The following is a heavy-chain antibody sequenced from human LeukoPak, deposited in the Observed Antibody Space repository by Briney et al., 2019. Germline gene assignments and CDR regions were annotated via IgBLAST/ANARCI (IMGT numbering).Heavy chain of an antibody. CDR1: GFTFISYA. CDR2: ISGSGGST. Sequence: GGCLRLSFAASGFTFISYAVSSVRQAPGKGLEWVSAISGSGGSTYYADSVKGRFTITRDNSKNTLYLQMNSLRAEDTAVYDCAKARLYDGSRYVDYWGQGTLVTVSS. V-gene: IGHV3-23*01. J-gene: IGHJ4*02. D-gene: IGHD3-22*01. CDR3: AKARLYDGSRYVDY.